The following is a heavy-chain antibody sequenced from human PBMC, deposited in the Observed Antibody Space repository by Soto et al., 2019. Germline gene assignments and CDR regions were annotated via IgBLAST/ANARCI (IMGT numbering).Heavy chain of an antibody. Sequence: GGSLRLSCIASGVTFSSYAMNWVRQAPGRGLEWVSAISGSGGTTHYADSVRGRFTSSRDNSNNTLYLQMNSLRAEDTAVYYCAKQRAGFGSGSDTYYFDYWGQGTLVTVSS. CDR2: ISGSGGTT. V-gene: IGHV3-23*01. J-gene: IGHJ4*02. CDR3: AKQRAGFGSGSDTYYFDY. CDR1: GVTFSSYA. D-gene: IGHD3-10*01.